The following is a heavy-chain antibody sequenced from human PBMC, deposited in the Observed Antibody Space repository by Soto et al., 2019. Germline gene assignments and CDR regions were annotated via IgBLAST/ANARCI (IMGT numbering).Heavy chain of an antibody. Sequence: GGSLRLSCIASGFTFSSNAMSWVRQAPGKGLEWVSAIRGSGETTYYANSVKGRFTISRDNSKNTLYLQVNSLRAEDTAVYYCVGYDTLDYWGQGTLVTVSS. V-gene: IGHV3-23*01. D-gene: IGHD3-9*01. CDR3: VGYDTLDY. CDR2: IRGSGETT. CDR1: GFTFSSNA. J-gene: IGHJ4*02.